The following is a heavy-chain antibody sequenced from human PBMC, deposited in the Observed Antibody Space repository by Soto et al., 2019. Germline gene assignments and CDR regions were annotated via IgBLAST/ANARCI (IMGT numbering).Heavy chain of an antibody. D-gene: IGHD3-3*01. CDR1: GFTFSSYA. CDR3: ARCLTPYDFWSGYSRPKGMDV. CDR2: ISGSGGST. J-gene: IGHJ6*02. Sequence: GGSLRLSCAASGFTFSSYAMSWVRQAPGKGLEWVSAISGSGGSTYYADSVKGRFTISRDNSKNTLYLQMNSLRAEDTAVYYCARCLTPYDFWSGYSRPKGMDVWGQGTTVTVSS. V-gene: IGHV3-23*01.